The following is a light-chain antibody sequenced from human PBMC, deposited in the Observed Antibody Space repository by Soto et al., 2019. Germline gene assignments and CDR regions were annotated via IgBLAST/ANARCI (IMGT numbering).Light chain of an antibody. CDR3: QKYSSAPT. V-gene: IGKV1-27*01. CDR1: QAISNS. Sequence: DIPMTQSPSSLSASVGDRVTISCRASQAISNSLALYQQKPGSLPNLLIYAASTLQSGVPSRFSGSGSGTDFTLTISSLQPEDVATYFCQKYSSAPTFGGGTKVEIK. J-gene: IGKJ4*01. CDR2: AAS.